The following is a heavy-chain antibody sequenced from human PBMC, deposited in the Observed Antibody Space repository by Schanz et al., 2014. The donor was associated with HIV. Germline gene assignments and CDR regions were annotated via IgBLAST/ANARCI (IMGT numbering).Heavy chain of an antibody. CDR2: MHYSGST. CDR3: ARVAELKNYYYGMDV. CDR1: GGSISSGTYY. J-gene: IGHJ6*02. Sequence: QVQLQESGPGLVKPSQTLSLTCTVAGGSISSGTYYWNWIRQHPGKGLEWIGYMHYSGSTYYNPSLQRRITISVDTSKNQFSLKLSSVTAADTAVYYCARVAELKNYYYGMDVWGQGTTVIVS. V-gene: IGHV4-31*03. D-gene: IGHD3-10*01.